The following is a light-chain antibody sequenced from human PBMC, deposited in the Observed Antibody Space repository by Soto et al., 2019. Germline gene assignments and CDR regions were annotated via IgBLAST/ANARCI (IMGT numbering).Light chain of an antibody. CDR2: ATS. CDR3: QKYNHAPT. Sequence: DIPLTHSPSSLSASVGDRVTITCRASQAISSYLAWYQQKPGKVPELLIYATSTLQSGAPSRFSGSGSGTDFTLTISSLQAEDVATYYCQKYNHAPTFGGGTKVEIK. V-gene: IGKV1-27*01. J-gene: IGKJ4*01. CDR1: QAISSY.